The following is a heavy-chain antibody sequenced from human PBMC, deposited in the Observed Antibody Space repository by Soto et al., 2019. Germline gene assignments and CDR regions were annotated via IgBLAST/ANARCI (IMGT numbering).Heavy chain of an antibody. D-gene: IGHD1-26*01. CDR2: ISGRGGST. CDR1: GFTFSSYA. Sequence: GGSLRLSCAASGFTFSSYAMSWVRQAPGKGLEWVSTISGRGGSTYYADSVKGRFTISRDNSQNTLLLQMNSLRAEDTALYYCARGNSESSSYYFDYWGQGTLVTVSS. J-gene: IGHJ4*02. V-gene: IGHV3-23*01. CDR3: ARGNSESSSYYFDY.